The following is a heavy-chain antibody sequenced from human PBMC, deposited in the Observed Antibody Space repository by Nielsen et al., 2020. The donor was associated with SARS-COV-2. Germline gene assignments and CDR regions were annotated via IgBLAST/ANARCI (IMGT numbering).Heavy chain of an antibody. CDR3: ARGGEKTAESAFDI. CDR2: IYYSGST. J-gene: IGHJ3*02. D-gene: IGHD3-16*01. CDR1: GGSISSGDYY. V-gene: IGHV4-30-4*01. Sequence: SETLSLTCTVSGGSISSGDYYWSWIRQPPGKGLEWIGYIYYSGSTYYNPSPKSRVTISVDTSKNQFSLKLSSVTAADTAVYYCARGGEKTAESAFDIWGQGTMVTVSS.